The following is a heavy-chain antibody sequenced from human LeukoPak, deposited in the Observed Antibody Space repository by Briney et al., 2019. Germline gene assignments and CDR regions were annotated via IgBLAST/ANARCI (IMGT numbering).Heavy chain of an antibody. V-gene: IGHV5-51*01. Sequence: GESLKISCKGSGYSFASYWIAWVRQMPGKGLEWMGIIYPGDSDTRYSPSFQGQVTISADKSISTAYLQWSSLKASDTAIYYCARQWGDCSSSSCYSAYWGQGTLVTVSS. CDR2: IYPGDSDT. CDR3: ARQWGDCSSSSCYSAY. J-gene: IGHJ4*02. D-gene: IGHD2-2*01. CDR1: GYSFASYW.